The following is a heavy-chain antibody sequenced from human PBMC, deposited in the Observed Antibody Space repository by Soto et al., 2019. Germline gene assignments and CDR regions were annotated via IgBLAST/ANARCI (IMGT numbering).Heavy chain of an antibody. CDR3: ARGLGYCSGGSCYPGDFQH. V-gene: IGHV4-59*01. Sequence: SETLSLTCIVSGGSISSYYWSWIRQPPGKGLEWIGYIYYSGSTNYNPSLKSRVTISVDTSKNQFSLKLSSVTAADTAVYYCARGLGYCSGGSCYPGDFQHWGQGTLVTVSS. J-gene: IGHJ1*01. CDR2: IYYSGST. CDR1: GGSISSYY. D-gene: IGHD2-15*01.